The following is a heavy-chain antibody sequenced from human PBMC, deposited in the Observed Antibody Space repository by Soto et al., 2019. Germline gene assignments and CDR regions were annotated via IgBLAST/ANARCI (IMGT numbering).Heavy chain of an antibody. Sequence: QVQLVESGGGVVQPGRSLRLSCAASGFTFSSYGMHWVRQAPGKGLEWVAVISYDGSNKYYADSVKGRFTISRDNSKNTLYLQMDRLRAEDTAVYYCAKGGLWGAFDIWGQGTMVTVSS. V-gene: IGHV3-30*18. J-gene: IGHJ3*02. CDR3: AKGGLWGAFDI. D-gene: IGHD3-10*01. CDR2: ISYDGSNK. CDR1: GFTFSSYG.